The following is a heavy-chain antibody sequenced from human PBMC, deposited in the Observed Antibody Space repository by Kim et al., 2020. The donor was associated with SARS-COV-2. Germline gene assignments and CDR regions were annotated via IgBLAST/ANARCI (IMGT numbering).Heavy chain of an antibody. CDR2: ISGNGDGT. Sequence: GGSLRLSCAASGFTFSSYAMTWVRQAPGKGLEWVSTISGNGDGTYYADSVRGRFTISRDNSNNTLYLQLNSLRAEDTAVYYCAKDKWGAAGNFDYWGQGTLVTVSS. V-gene: IGHV3-23*01. CDR3: AKDKWGAAGNFDY. D-gene: IGHD6-13*01. J-gene: IGHJ4*02. CDR1: GFTFSSYA.